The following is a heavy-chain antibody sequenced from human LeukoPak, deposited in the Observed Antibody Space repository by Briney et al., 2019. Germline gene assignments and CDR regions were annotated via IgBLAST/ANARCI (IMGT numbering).Heavy chain of an antibody. Sequence: SETLSLTCTVSGASMRTYYWSWIRQPPGKGLEWIGFIYHSGSTDYNPSLKSRGTISVDTSKNQFSLKLSSVTAVDTAVYYCARTNYYGSGSYYPDLWGQGTLVTVSS. D-gene: IGHD3-10*01. CDR3: ARTNYYGSGSYYPDL. V-gene: IGHV4-59*08. CDR1: GASMRTYY. J-gene: IGHJ5*02. CDR2: IYHSGST.